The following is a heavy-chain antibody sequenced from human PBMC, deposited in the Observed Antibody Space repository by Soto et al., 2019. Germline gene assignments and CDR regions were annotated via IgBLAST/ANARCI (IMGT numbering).Heavy chain of an antibody. CDR1: GFSLSNARMG. J-gene: IGHJ4*02. CDR3: ARTLHDYGDYVAVIDY. Sequence: QVTLKGSGPVLVKPTETLTLTCTVSGFSLSNARMGVSWIRQPPGKALEWLAHIFSNDEKSYSTSLKSRLTISKDTSKSQVVLTMTNMDPVDTATYYCARTLHDYGDYVAVIDYWGQGTLVTVSS. V-gene: IGHV2-26*01. CDR2: IFSNDEK. D-gene: IGHD4-17*01.